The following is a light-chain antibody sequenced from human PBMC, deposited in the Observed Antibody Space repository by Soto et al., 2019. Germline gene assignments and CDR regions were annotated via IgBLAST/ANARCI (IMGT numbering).Light chain of an antibody. J-gene: IGLJ2*01. V-gene: IGLV1-40*01. CDR2: GNS. Sequence: QAVVTQPPSVSGAPGQRVTISCTRSSSNIGAGYDVHWYQQLPGTAPKLLIYGNSNRPSGVPDRFSGSKSGTPASLAITGLQAEDEADYYCQSYDSSLSGVVFGGGTKLTVL. CDR1: SSNIGAGYD. CDR3: QSYDSSLSGVV.